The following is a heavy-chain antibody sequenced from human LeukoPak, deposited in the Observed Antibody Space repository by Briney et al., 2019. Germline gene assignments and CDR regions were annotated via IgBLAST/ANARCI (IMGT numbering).Heavy chain of an antibody. V-gene: IGHV3-9*01. Sequence: GRSLRLSCAASGFTFDDYAMHWVRQAPGKGLEWVSGISWNSGSIGYADSVKGRFTISRDNSKNTLYLQMNSLRAEDTAVYYCAKDRRGIAATNTGLRYYYYGMDVWGQGTTVTVSS. CDR3: AKDRRGIAATNTGLRYYYYGMDV. CDR1: GFTFDDYA. J-gene: IGHJ6*02. CDR2: ISWNSGSI. D-gene: IGHD6-13*01.